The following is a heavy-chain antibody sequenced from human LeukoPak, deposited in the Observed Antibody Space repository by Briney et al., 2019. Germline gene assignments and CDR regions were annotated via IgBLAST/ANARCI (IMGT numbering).Heavy chain of an antibody. J-gene: IGHJ5*02. CDR2: INHSGST. CDR1: GFTFSSYA. V-gene: IGHV4-34*01. Sequence: GSLRLSCAASGFTFSSYAVSWIRQPPGKGLEWIGEINHSGSTNYNPSLKSRVTISVDTSKNQFSLKLSSVTAADTAVYYCARRKPNYYGSGSYYNGISWFDPWGQGTLVTVSS. CDR3: ARRKPNYYGSGSYYNGISWFDP. D-gene: IGHD3-10*01.